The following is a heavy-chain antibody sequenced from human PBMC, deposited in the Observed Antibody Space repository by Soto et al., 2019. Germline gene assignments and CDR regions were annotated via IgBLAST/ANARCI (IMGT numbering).Heavy chain of an antibody. CDR1: GFTFSSYA. J-gene: IGHJ5*02. V-gene: IGHV3-23*01. Sequence: EVQLLESGGGLVQPGGSLRLSCAASGFTFSSYAMSWVRQAPGKGLEWVSAISGSGGSTYYADSVKGRFTISRDNSQNTLYLQMNSLRAEDTAVYYCAKPGSGYSSGWYPNWFDPWGQGTLVTVSS. D-gene: IGHD6-19*01. CDR2: ISGSGGST. CDR3: AKPGSGYSSGWYPNWFDP.